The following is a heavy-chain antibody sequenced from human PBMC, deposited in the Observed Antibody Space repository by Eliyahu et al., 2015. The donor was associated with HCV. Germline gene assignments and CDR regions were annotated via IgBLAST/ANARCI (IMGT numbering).Heavy chain of an antibody. D-gene: IGHD2-2*01. CDR3: ARHGYCSSTSCRNWFDP. Sequence: LVKPSETLSLTCTVSGGSISSYYWSWIRQPPGKGLEWIGYIYYSGSTNYNPSLKSRVTISVDTSKNQFSLKLSSVTAADTAVYYCARHGYCSSTSCRNWFDPWGQGTLVTVSS. V-gene: IGHV4-59*08. CDR2: IYYSGST. J-gene: IGHJ5*02. CDR1: GGSISSYY.